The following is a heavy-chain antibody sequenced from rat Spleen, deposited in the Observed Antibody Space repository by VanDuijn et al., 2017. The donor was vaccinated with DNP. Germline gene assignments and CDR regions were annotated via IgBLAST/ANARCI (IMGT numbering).Heavy chain of an antibody. CDR1: GFSLTNYH. V-gene: IGHV2-15*01. CDR2: IWSGGST. CDR3: ARNYYDGSYRFAY. J-gene: IGHJ3*01. Sequence: QVQLKESGPGLVQPSQTLSLTCTVSGFSLTNYHVHWVRQPPGKGLEWIGAIWSGGSTDYNSALKSRLSISRDTSKSQVLLKMNSLQTEDTGMYFCARNYYDGSYRFAYWGQGTLVTVSS. D-gene: IGHD1-12*02.